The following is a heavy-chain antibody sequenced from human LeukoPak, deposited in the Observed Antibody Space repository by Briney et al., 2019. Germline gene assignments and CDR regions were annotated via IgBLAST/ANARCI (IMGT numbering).Heavy chain of an antibody. D-gene: IGHD1-26*01. V-gene: IGHV3-33*01. CDR1: GFTFSSYG. J-gene: IGHJ3*02. CDR3: ARGRVGGQRTDTFDI. CDR2: IWDDGSNK. Sequence: GRSLRLSCAASGFTFSSYGMHWVSQAPGKGLEWVAVIWDDGSNKYYADSVKGRFTISRDNSKNTLFLQMNSLRAEDTAVYYCARGRVGGQRTDTFDIWGQGTMVTVSS.